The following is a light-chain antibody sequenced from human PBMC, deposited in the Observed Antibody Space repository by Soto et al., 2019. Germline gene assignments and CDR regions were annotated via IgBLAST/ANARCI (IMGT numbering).Light chain of an antibody. CDR2: WAS. V-gene: IGKV4-1*01. CDR1: QSVLYSSNNKNY. CDR3: QQNYNIPIT. J-gene: IGKJ5*01. Sequence: DIVMTQSPDSLAVSLGERATINCKSSQSVLYSSNNKNYLVWYQQKPGQPPKLLIYWASTRESGVPDRFSGSGSGTDFTLTISSLQAEDVAVYFCQQNYNIPITFGQGTRLEIK.